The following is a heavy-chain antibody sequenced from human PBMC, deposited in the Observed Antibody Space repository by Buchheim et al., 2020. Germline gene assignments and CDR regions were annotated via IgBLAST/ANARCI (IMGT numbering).Heavy chain of an antibody. Sequence: QVQLVESGGGVVQPGRSLRLSCAASGFTFSSYGMHWVRQAPGKGLEWVAVISYDGSNKYYADSVKGRFTISRENSKNTLYLQMNSLGAEDTAVYYCAKDLATYYAVDYWGQGTL. V-gene: IGHV3-30*18. CDR2: ISYDGSNK. CDR3: AKDLATYYAVDY. CDR1: GFTFSSYG. D-gene: IGHD2/OR15-2a*01. J-gene: IGHJ4*02.